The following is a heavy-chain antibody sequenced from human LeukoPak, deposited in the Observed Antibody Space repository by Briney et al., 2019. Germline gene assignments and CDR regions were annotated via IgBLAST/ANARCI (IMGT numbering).Heavy chain of an antibody. CDR1: GFTFSSYS. CDR3: ARDFLHGSGSRYYFDY. J-gene: IGHJ4*02. V-gene: IGHV3-21*01. D-gene: IGHD6-19*01. Sequence: PGGSLRLSCAASGFTFSSYSMNWVRQAPGKGPEWVSSISSSSSYIYYADSVKGRFTISRDNAKNSLYLQMNSLRAEDTAVYYCARDFLHGSGSRYYFDYWGQGTLVTVSS. CDR2: ISSSSSYI.